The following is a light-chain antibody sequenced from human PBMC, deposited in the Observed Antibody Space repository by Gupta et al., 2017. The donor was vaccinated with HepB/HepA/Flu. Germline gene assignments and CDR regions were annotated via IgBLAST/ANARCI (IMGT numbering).Light chain of an antibody. CDR2: KAS. CDR1: QSVNYW. CDR3: QHEYHYSWP. Sequence: DIQMTQSPSTLSASVGDRVTITCRASQSVNYWLAWFQKKPGTAPKFLISKASSLESGVPSRFSGSGSGTEFTLTIRSRQPDDFATYYCQHEYHYSWPFGQGTKVEIK. V-gene: IGKV1-5*03. J-gene: IGKJ1*01.